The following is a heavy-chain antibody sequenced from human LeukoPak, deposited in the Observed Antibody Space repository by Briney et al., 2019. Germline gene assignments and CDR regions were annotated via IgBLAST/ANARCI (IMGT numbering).Heavy chain of an antibody. CDR2: INHSGST. J-gene: IGHJ4*02. Sequence: SETLSLTCAVYGGSFSGYYWSWIRQPPGKGLEWMGEINHSGSTNYNPSLKSRVTISGDTSKNQFSLKLSSVTAADTAVYYCARRSMVRGRSEDYWGQGTLVTVSS. D-gene: IGHD3-10*01. CDR1: GGSFSGYY. CDR3: ARRSMVRGRSEDY. V-gene: IGHV4-34*01.